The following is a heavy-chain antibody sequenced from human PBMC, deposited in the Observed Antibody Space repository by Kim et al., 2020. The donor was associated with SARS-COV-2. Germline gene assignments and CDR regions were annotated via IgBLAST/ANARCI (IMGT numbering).Heavy chain of an antibody. D-gene: IGHD2-15*01. CDR3: AGSVVRDEEAYYYYYGMDV. J-gene: IGHJ6*02. V-gene: IGHV3-11*01. Sequence: GRFTISRDTANNSLYLQMNSLRAEDTAVYYCAGSVVRDEEAYYYYYGMDVWGQGTTVTVSS.